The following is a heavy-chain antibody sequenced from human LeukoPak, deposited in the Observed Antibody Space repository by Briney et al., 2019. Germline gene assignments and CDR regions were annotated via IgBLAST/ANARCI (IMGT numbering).Heavy chain of an antibody. CDR2: ISWNSGSI. V-gene: IGHV3-9*01. D-gene: IGHD1-1*01. CDR3: AKDRGTGTPLFDY. J-gene: IGHJ4*02. CDR1: GFTFDDYA. Sequence: GRSLRLSCAASGFTFDDYAMHWVQQAPGKGLEWVSGISWNSGSIGYADSVKGRFTISRDNAKNSLYLQMNSLRAEDTALYYCAKDRGTGTPLFDYWGQGTLVTVSS.